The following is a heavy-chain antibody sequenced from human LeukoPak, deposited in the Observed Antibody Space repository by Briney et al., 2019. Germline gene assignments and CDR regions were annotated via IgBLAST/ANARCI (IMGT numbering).Heavy chain of an antibody. V-gene: IGHV3-64*01. CDR2: ISSNGDST. J-gene: IGHJ6*02. CDR3: ARARMPSGDLYYYGMDV. Sequence: PGGSLRLSCAASGFTFSSYAMHWVRQAPGKGLECVSAISSNGDSTYYANSVKGTFTISRDNSKNTLYLQMGSLRPEDMAVYYCARARMPSGDLYYYGMDVWGQGTTVTVSS. CDR1: GFTFSSYA. D-gene: IGHD3-10*01.